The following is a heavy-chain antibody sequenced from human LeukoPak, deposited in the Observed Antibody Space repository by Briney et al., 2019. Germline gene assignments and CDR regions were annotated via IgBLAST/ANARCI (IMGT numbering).Heavy chain of an antibody. CDR1: GFTFSSYW. D-gene: IGHD6-19*01. CDR3: ARDGGQWLVPMLSY. V-gene: IGHV3-7*01. J-gene: IGHJ4*02. CDR2: IKQDGSEK. Sequence: GGSLRLSCAASGFTFSSYWMSWVRQAPGKGLEWVANIKQDGSEKYYVDSVKGRFTISRDNAKNSLYLQMNSLRAEDTAVYYCARDGGQWLVPMLSYWGQGTLVTVSS.